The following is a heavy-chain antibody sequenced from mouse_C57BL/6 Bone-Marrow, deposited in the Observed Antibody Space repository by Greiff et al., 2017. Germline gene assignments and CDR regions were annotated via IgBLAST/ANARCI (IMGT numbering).Heavy chain of an antibody. D-gene: IGHD1-1*01. CDR2: ISNGGGST. V-gene: IGHV5-12*01. J-gene: IGHJ4*01. CDR3: ASITTVHDYYAMDY. CDR1: GFTFSDYY. Sequence: EVKLMESGGGLVQPGGSLKLSCAASGFTFSDYYMYWVRQTPEKRLEWVAYISNGGGSTYYPDTVKGRFTISRDNAKNTLYLQMSRLKSEDTAMYYWASITTVHDYYAMDYWGQGTSVTVSS.